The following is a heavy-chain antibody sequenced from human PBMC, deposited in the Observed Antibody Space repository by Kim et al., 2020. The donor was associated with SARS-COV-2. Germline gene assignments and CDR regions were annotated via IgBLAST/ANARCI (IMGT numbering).Heavy chain of an antibody. Sequence: VKGRFTISRDNSKNTLYLQMTSLRAEDTAVYYCARDRAYSSSVPVAAPDYWGQGTLVTVSS. V-gene: IGHV3-30*07. D-gene: IGHD6-6*01. J-gene: IGHJ4*02. CDR3: ARDRAYSSSVPVAAPDY.